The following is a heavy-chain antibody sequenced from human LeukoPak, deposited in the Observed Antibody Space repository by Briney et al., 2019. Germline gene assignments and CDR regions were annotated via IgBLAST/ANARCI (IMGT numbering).Heavy chain of an antibody. D-gene: IGHD4-17*01. CDR3: AKDEGTTTECDY. V-gene: IGHV3-21*01. CDR2: ITGSSSFI. J-gene: IGHJ4*02. Sequence: GGSLRLSCAASGFTFSTYSMNWVRQAPGKGLEWVSSITGSSSFIYYADSVKGRFTISRDNAKNSLHLQMNSLRAEDTAVYYCAKDEGTTTECDYWGQGTLVTVSS. CDR1: GFTFSTYS.